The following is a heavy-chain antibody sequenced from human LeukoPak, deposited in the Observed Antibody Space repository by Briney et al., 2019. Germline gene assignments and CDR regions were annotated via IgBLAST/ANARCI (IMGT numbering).Heavy chain of an antibody. Sequence: PGGSLRLSRAASEFTFSTFTMSWVRQAPGKGLEWVASITGDGENTYSADSVKGRFSISRDNSKDMLFLQMSSLRVDDTAIYFCAKSSGSSQKGFDPWGQGTLVTVSS. D-gene: IGHD3-10*01. CDR1: EFTFSTFT. V-gene: IGHV3-23*01. J-gene: IGHJ5*02. CDR2: ITGDGENT. CDR3: AKSSGSSQKGFDP.